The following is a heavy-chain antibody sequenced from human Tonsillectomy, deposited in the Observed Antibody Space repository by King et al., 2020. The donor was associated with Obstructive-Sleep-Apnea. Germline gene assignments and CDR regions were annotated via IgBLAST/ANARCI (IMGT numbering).Heavy chain of an antibody. V-gene: IGHV4-4*07. D-gene: IGHD6-13*01. J-gene: IGHJ1*01. Sequence: QLQESGPGLVKPSETLSLTCTVSGGSISSYYWSWIRQPAGKGLEWIGRIYTSGSTNYNPSLKSRVTMSVDTSKNQFSLKLSSVTAADTAVYSCAREMEGAAARPGRGPGGYFQHWGQGTLVTVSS. CDR2: IYTSGST. CDR3: AREMEGAAARPGRGPGGYFQH. CDR1: GGSISSYY.